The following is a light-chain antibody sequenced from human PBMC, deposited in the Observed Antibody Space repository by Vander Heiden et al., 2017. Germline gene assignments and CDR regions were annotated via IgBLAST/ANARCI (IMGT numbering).Light chain of an antibody. Sequence: QSVLTQAPSASGITGQRVTFSCSGSNSNIGSNTVSWYQQFPGTAPKLLIYRNNQRPSGVPDRFSGSKSGTSASLAISGLQSEDEADYYCAAWDDSLNVVFGGGTKLTVL. J-gene: IGLJ2*01. CDR2: RNN. CDR3: AAWDDSLNVV. CDR1: NSNIGSNT. V-gene: IGLV1-44*01.